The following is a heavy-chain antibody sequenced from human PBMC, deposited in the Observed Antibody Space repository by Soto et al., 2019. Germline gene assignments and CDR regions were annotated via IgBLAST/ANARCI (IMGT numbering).Heavy chain of an antibody. V-gene: IGHV4-59*08. CDR1: GGSITNYY. J-gene: IGHJ6*02. CDR2: INYDGYS. CDR3: ARRGFGPLHGLVDV. Sequence: QVQLQESGPGLVKPSETLSLTCTVSGGSITNYYCRWFRQPPGKGLEWIGYINYDGYSAYNLSLNRRVTQSMDASKTQFSLMLESVTATDTAVYYCARRGFGPLHGLVDVWGPGTTVIVSS. D-gene: IGHD3-10*01.